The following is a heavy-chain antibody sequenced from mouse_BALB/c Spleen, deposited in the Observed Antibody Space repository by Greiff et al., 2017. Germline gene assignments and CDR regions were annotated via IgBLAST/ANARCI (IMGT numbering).Heavy chain of an antibody. D-gene: IGHD2-2*01. CDR3: ARPYGYDEEAFAY. V-gene: IGHV5-6*01. J-gene: IGHJ3*01. Sequence: EVKLMESGGDLVKPGGSLKLSCAASGFTFSSYGMSWVRQTPDKRLEWVATISSGGSYTYYPDRVKGRFTISRDNAKNTLYLQMSSLKSEDTAMYYCARPYGYDEEAFAYWGQGTLVTVSA. CDR1: GFTFSSYG. CDR2: ISSGGSYT.